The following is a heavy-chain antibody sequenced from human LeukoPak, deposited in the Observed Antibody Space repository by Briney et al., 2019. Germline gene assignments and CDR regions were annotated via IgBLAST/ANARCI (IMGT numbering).Heavy chain of an antibody. CDR3: GRDREGSGPVLDY. CDR2: IKQDGSEK. Sequence: GGSLRLSCAASGFTFSSYWMSWVRQAPGKGLEWVANIKQDGSEKDYVDSVKGRFTISRDTAKNSLYLQMNSLRAEDTAVYYCGRDREGSGPVLDYGGQGTLVTVSS. J-gene: IGHJ4*02. CDR1: GFTFSSYW. V-gene: IGHV3-7*01. D-gene: IGHD6-19*01.